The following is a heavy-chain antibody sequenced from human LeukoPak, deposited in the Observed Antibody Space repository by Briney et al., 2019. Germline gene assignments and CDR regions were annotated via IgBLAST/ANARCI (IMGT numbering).Heavy chain of an antibody. CDR3: TRGGPVAGTHKYFQH. Sequence: GASVKVSCKASGYTFTSYDINWVRQATGQGLEWMGWMNPNNGNTHYAQKFQGRVTLTRNTSISTANMELSSLRSEDTAVYYCTRGGPVAGTHKYFQHWGQGTLVTVSS. V-gene: IGHV1-8*01. CDR2: MNPNNGNT. J-gene: IGHJ1*01. CDR1: GYTFTSYD. D-gene: IGHD6-19*01.